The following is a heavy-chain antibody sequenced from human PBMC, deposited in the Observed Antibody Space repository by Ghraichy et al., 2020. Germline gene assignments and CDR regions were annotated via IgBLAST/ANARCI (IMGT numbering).Heavy chain of an antibody. Sequence: SETLSLTCTVSGDSLNNYYWSWIRQAPGKGLEWIGSIYHNGRTKYNPSLKSRVTMSVDTSKNQFSLSLTSVTAADTAVFYCARDHEWRASSSGFVPWGQGTLVSVSP. CDR3: ARDHEWRASSSGFVP. CDR1: GDSLNNYY. J-gene: IGHJ5*02. V-gene: IGHV4-59*01. D-gene: IGHD2-2*01. CDR2: IYHNGRT.